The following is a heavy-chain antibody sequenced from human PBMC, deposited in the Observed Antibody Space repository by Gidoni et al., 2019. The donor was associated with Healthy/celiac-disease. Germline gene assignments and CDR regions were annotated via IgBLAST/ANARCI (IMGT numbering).Heavy chain of an antibody. D-gene: IGHD6-19*01. CDR2: ISAYNGNT. J-gene: IGHJ4*02. CDR3: ARDVYSSGWQQPIDY. V-gene: IGHV1-18*01. CDR1: GYTFTSYG. Sequence: QVQLVQSGAEVKKPGASVTVSCNASGYTFTSYGISWVRQAPGQGLEGMGWISAYNGNTNYAQKLQGRVTMTTDTSTSTAYMELRSLRSDDTAVYYCARDVYSSGWQQPIDYWGQGTLVTVSS.